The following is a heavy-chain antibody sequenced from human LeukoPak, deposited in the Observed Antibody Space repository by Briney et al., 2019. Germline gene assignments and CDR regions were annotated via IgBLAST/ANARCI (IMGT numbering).Heavy chain of an antibody. J-gene: IGHJ4*02. CDR1: GFTVSINY. D-gene: IGHD3-10*01. V-gene: IGHV3-66*01. Sequence: GGSLRLSYAASGFTVSINYMRWVRQARGKGLEAVSVIYSGGSTYYAAFVKGRFTISRDNSNNTLYLQMNSLRAEDTAVYYCAREGSDGSYFDYWGQGTLVTVSS. CDR3: AREGSDGSYFDY. CDR2: IYSGGST.